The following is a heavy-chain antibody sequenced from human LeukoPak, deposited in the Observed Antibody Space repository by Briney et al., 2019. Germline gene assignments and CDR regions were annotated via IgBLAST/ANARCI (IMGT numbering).Heavy chain of an antibody. V-gene: IGHV3-73*01. D-gene: IGHD2-8*01. Sequence: PGRSLRLSCAASGFTFSTYAMHWVRQASGKGLEWVGRIRSEPNSYATAYAASVKGRFTISRDDSKNTAYLQMNSLKTEDTAVYYCTSLLGYCTNDVCYNYWGQGTLVTVSS. J-gene: IGHJ4*02. CDR1: GFTFSTYA. CDR3: TSLLGYCTNDVCYNY. CDR2: IRSEPNSYAT.